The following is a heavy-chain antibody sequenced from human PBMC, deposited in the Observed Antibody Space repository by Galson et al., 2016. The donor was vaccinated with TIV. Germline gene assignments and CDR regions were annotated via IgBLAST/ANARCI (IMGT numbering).Heavy chain of an antibody. J-gene: IGHJ6*02. CDR3: AKGAKDHVYHGMDV. D-gene: IGHD1-14*01. CDR1: GFTFDSYT. CDR2: IRYDGSRR. V-gene: IGHV3-30*02. Sequence: SLRLSCAASGFTFDSYTFHWVRQTPGKGLEWVALIRYDGSRRYYADSVKGRFTISRDDSKNTLYLQMHSLRPEDTALYYCAKGAKDHVYHGMDVWGQGTRVTVSS.